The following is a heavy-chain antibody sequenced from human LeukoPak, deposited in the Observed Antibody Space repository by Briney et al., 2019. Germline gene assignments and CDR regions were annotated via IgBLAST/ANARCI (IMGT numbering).Heavy chain of an antibody. J-gene: IGHJ3*02. Sequence: PSETLSLTCSVSGGXISSYYWSWIRQPPGKGLEWIGYIYYSGRTYYNPSLKSRVTISLDRSKNQFSLKVSSVTAADTAVYFCARGYGDNSGAFDIWGQGTLVTVSS. CDR1: GGXISSYY. V-gene: IGHV4-59*12. CDR2: IYYSGRT. D-gene: IGHD4-23*01. CDR3: ARGYGDNSGAFDI.